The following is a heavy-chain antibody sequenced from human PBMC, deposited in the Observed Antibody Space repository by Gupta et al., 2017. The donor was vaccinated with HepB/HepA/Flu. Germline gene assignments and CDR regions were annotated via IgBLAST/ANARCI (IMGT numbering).Heavy chain of an antibody. CDR1: GFTFSSSA. CDR2: IRRNGGST. D-gene: IGHD2-2*01. CDR3: ARMPDY. J-gene: IGHJ4*02. V-gene: IGHV3-64*01. Sequence: EVQLVESGGGLVQPGGSLRLSCAASGFTFSSSAMHWVRQAPGKGLEHVSVIRRNGGSTYYANSVKGRFSISRDNSNNILYLQMGSLRGEDTAGYYCARMPDYWGQGTLVTVSS.